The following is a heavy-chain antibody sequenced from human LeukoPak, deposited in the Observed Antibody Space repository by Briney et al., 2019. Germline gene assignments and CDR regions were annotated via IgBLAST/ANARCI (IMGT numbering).Heavy chain of an antibody. CDR1: GFTFSSFA. V-gene: IGHV3-23*01. Sequence: GGTLRLSCAASGFTFSSFAMSWVRQAPGEGLEWVSAMSGSGGMTYSADSVKGRFTISRDNSKDTLYLQMNSLRVEDTAIYYCAKGPFFYYDASGYNYFDSWGQGTLVTVSS. CDR3: AKGPFFYYDASGYNYFDS. CDR2: MSGSGGMT. J-gene: IGHJ4*02. D-gene: IGHD3-22*01.